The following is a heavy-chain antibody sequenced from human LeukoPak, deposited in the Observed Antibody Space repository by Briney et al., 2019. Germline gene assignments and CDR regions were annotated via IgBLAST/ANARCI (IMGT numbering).Heavy chain of an antibody. Sequence: TGGSLRLSCAASGFTFSDYAMHWVCQAPGKGLEWVAVISYDGRDNYYADSVKGRFTISRDNSKNALYLQMNSQRAEDTAVYYCARDHTSGWLRGFDYWGQGTLVTVSS. CDR2: ISYDGRDN. V-gene: IGHV3-30*04. D-gene: IGHD6-19*01. CDR3: ARDHTSGWLRGFDY. J-gene: IGHJ4*02. CDR1: GFTFSDYA.